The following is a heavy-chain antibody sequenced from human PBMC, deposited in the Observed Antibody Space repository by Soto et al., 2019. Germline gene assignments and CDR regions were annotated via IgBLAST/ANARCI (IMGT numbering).Heavy chain of an antibody. Sequence: PGGSLRLSCAASGFTFSSYAMSWVRQAPGKGLEWVSAISGSGGSTYYADSVKGRFTISRDNSKDTLYLQMNSLRAEDTAVYYCAKEQQWLVHPYYFDYWRQGTLVTVSS. J-gene: IGHJ4*02. CDR1: GFTFSSYA. CDR3: AKEQQWLVHPYYFDY. D-gene: IGHD6-19*01. CDR2: ISGSGGST. V-gene: IGHV3-23*01.